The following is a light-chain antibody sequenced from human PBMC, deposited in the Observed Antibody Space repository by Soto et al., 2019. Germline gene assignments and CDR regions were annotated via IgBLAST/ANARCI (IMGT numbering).Light chain of an antibody. CDR2: GNN. CDR3: CSYVGSITYV. Sequence: QSVLTQPPSVSGAPGQRVTISCTGSSSNIGADYDVHWYQQRPGTAPKLLIFGNNNRPSGVPDRFSGSKSGTSASLAITGLQAEDEADYYCCSYVGSITYVFGTGTKVTV. J-gene: IGLJ1*01. V-gene: IGLV1-40*01. CDR1: SSNIGADYD.